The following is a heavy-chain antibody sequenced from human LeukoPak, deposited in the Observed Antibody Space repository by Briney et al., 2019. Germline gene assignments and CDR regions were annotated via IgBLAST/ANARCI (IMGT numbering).Heavy chain of an antibody. V-gene: IGHV3-30*02. J-gene: IGHJ4*02. D-gene: IGHD6-13*01. CDR1: GFTFSSYG. Sequence: GGSLRLSCAASGFTFSSYGMHWVRQAPGKGLEWVAFIRYDGSNKYYADSVKGRLTISRDNSKNTLYLQMNSLRAEDTAVYYCAKDQYRYSSSPRGYFDYWGQRTLVTVSS. CDR2: IRYDGSNK. CDR3: AKDQYRYSSSPRGYFDY.